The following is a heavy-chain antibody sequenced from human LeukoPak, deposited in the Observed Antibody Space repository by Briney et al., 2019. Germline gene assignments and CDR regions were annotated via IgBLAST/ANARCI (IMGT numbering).Heavy chain of an antibody. V-gene: IGHV4-4*02. Sequence: SETLSLTCAVSGGSISRSNLWCWVRQPPGKGLEWIGEIYHSGSTNYNPSLKSRVTISVDKPKNQFSLELSCVTAADTAVYYCARKEDDSIGPFDYTGQGTLVTASS. J-gene: IGHJ4*02. D-gene: IGHD3-22*01. CDR1: GGSISRSNL. CDR3: ARKEDDSIGPFDY. CDR2: IYHSGST.